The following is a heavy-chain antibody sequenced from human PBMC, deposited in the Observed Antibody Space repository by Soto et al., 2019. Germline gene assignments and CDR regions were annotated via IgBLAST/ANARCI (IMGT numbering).Heavy chain of an antibody. CDR1: GFTFSSYA. CDR2: ISYDGSNK. D-gene: IGHD3-3*01. V-gene: IGHV3-30-3*01. J-gene: IGHJ6*02. CDR3: ARDRGNRGSGYYGYYYYGMDV. Sequence: QVQLVESGGGVVQPGRSLRLSFAASGFTFSSYAMHWVRQAPGKGLEWVAVISYDGSNKYYADSVKGRFTISRDNSKNTLYLQMNSLRAEDTAVYYCARDRGNRGSGYYGYYYYGMDVWGQGTTVTVSS.